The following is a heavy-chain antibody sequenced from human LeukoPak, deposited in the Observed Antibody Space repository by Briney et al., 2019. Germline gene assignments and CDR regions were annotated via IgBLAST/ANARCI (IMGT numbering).Heavy chain of an antibody. CDR3: ARVSSCSSTTCPYYYYGMDV. V-gene: IGHV3-48*01. Sequence: GGSLRLSCAASGFTFSSYSMNWVRQAPGKGLEWVSYISSSSSTIYYADSVKGRFTISRDNAKNSLYLQMNSLRAEDTAVYYCARVSSCSSTTCPYYYYGMDVWGQGTTVTVSS. CDR2: ISSSSSTI. J-gene: IGHJ6*02. D-gene: IGHD2-2*01. CDR1: GFTFSSYS.